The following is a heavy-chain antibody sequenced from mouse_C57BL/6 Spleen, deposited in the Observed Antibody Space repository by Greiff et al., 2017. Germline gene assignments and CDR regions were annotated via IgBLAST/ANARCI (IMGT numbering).Heavy chain of an antibody. V-gene: IGHV1-81*01. CDR1: GYTFTSYG. Sequence: QVQLQQSGAELARPGASVKLSCKASGYTFTSYGISWVKQRTGQGLEWIGEIYPRSGNTYYNEKFKGKATLTADKSSSTAYMELRSLTSEDSAVYFCARGIYDGYYDYAMDYWGQGTSVTVSS. CDR2: IYPRSGNT. J-gene: IGHJ4*01. D-gene: IGHD2-3*01. CDR3: ARGIYDGYYDYAMDY.